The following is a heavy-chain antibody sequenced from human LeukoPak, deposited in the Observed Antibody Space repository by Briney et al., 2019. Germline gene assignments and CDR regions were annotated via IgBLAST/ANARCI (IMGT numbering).Heavy chain of an antibody. J-gene: IGHJ4*02. D-gene: IGHD3-9*01. CDR3: ASRPISHSTFDY. V-gene: IGHV4-59*01. CDR1: GGSISSYY. Sequence: SETLSLTCTVSGGSISSYYWSWIRQPPGKGLEWIGYIYYSGSTNYNPSLKSRVTISVDTSKNQFSLKLSSVTAADTAVYYRASRPISHSTFDYWGQGTLVTVSS. CDR2: IYYSGST.